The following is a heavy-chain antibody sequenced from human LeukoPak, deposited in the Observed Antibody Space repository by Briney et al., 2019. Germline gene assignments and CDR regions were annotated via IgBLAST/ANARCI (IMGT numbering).Heavy chain of an antibody. D-gene: IGHD3-10*01. CDR1: GGSISSGGYY. V-gene: IGHV4-31*03. J-gene: IGHJ5*02. CDR2: IYYSGST. CDR3: ARGVPGRGFDP. Sequence: PSETLSLTCTVSGGSISSGGYYWSWIRQHPGKGLEWIGYIYYSGSTYYNPSLKSRVTISVDTSKNQFSLKLSSVTAADTAVYYCARGVPGRGFDPWGQGTLVTVSS.